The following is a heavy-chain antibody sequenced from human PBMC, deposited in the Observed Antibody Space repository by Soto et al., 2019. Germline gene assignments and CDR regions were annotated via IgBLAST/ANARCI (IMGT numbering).Heavy chain of an antibody. Sequence: PSETRSLTCPVSSASFSKYYWSWIRQPPGKGLEWIGYIYFNGNTNYNPSLKRRVTISIDTSKKQISLNLTSVTDADTAVYYCASVTFGGVVLAHWGQGTLVTVSS. CDR1: SASFSKYY. J-gene: IGHJ4*02. D-gene: IGHD3-16*01. CDR2: IYFNGNT. CDR3: ASVTFGGVVLAH. V-gene: IGHV4-59*01.